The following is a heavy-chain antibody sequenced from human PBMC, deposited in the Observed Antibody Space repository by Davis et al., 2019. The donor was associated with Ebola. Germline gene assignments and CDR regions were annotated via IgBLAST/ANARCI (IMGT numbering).Heavy chain of an antibody. V-gene: IGHV3-74*01. CDR3: ASLSGYYPL. Sequence: GESLKISCAASGFTFSGSAMHWVRQAPGKGLVWVSRINSDGSSTSYADSVKGRFTISRDNAKNTLYLQMNSLRAEDTAVYYCASLSGYYPLWGQGTLVTVSS. CDR2: INSDGSST. CDR1: GFTFSGSA. D-gene: IGHD3-22*01. J-gene: IGHJ4*02.